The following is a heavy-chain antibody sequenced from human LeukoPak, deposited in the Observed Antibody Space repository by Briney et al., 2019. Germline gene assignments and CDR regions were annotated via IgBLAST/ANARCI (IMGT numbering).Heavy chain of an antibody. J-gene: IGHJ6*04. Sequence: ASVKVSCKASGYTFTSYGISWVRQAPGQGLEWMGWISAYNGNTNYAQKLQGRVTMTTDTSTSTAYMELRSLGSDDTAVYYCARLTYYDILTGPSGYYYYGMDVWGKGTTVTVSS. CDR1: GYTFTSYG. D-gene: IGHD3-9*01. CDR3: ARLTYYDILTGPSGYYYYGMDV. CDR2: ISAYNGNT. V-gene: IGHV1-18*04.